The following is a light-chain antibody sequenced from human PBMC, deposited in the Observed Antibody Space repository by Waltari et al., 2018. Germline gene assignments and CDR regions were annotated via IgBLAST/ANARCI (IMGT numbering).Light chain of an antibody. CDR2: KDR. Sequence: SYELTQPPSVSVSPGQTARITCSGDALPKQYAFWYQQRSGQAPVLVIYKDRERRSGIPERFSGSTSGRTVTLTIRGVQAEDEADYYCQSADSSGTMGVFGGGTKLTVL. CDR3: QSADSSGTMGV. J-gene: IGLJ3*02. V-gene: IGLV3-25*03. CDR1: ALPKQY.